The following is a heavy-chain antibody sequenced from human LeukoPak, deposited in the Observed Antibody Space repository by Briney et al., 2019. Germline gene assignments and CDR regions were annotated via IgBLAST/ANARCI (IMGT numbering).Heavy chain of an antibody. CDR3: ARDSVLMEERDY. CDR1: GFTFSSYA. J-gene: IGHJ4*02. CDR2: ISGSGGST. V-gene: IGHV3-23*01. Sequence: GGSLRLSCAASGFTFSSYAMSWVRQAPGKGLEWVSAISGSGGSTYYADSVKGRFTISRDNSKNTLYLQMNSLRAEDTAVYYCARDSVLMEERDYWGQGTLVTVSS. D-gene: IGHD1-1*01.